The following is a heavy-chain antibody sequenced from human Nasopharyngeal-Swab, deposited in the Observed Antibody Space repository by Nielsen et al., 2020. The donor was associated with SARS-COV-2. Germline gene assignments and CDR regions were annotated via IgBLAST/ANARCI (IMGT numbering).Heavy chain of an antibody. V-gene: IGHV3-9*03. CDR1: GFTFDDYA. D-gene: IGHD3-22*01. Sequence: LSLTCAASGFTFDDYAMHWVRQAPGKGLEWVSGISWNSGSIGYADSVKGRFTISRDNAKNSLYLQMNSLRAEDMALYYCAKVSGYYDSGSDYWGQGTLVTVSS. CDR2: ISWNSGSI. CDR3: AKVSGYYDSGSDY. J-gene: IGHJ4*02.